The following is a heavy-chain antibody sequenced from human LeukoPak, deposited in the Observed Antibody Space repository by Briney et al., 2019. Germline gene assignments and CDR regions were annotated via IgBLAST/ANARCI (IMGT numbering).Heavy chain of an antibody. CDR1: GFTFSSYG. J-gene: IGHJ4*02. CDR2: ISFDGSNK. D-gene: IGHD6-19*01. Sequence: GGSLRLSCSASGFTFSSYGMYWVRQAPGKGLEWVSVISFDGSNKYYADSVRGRFTVSRDNSKDTLYLQMNSLRAEDTAVYYCAKDESGAVAGLLDYWGQGILVTVSS. V-gene: IGHV3-30*18. CDR3: AKDESGAVAGLLDY.